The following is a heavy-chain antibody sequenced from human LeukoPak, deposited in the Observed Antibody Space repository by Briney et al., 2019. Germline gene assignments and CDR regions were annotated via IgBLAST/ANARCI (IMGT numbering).Heavy chain of an antibody. Sequence: SETLSLTCAVYGGSFSGYYWSWIRQPPGKGLEWIGEINHSGSTNYNPSLKSRVTISVDTSKNQFSLKLSSVTAADTAVYYCARSRNDYVWGSYRYGITDYWGQGTLVAVSS. J-gene: IGHJ4*02. D-gene: IGHD3-16*02. CDR1: GGSFSGYY. CDR3: ARSRNDYVWGSYRYGITDY. V-gene: IGHV4-34*01. CDR2: INHSGST.